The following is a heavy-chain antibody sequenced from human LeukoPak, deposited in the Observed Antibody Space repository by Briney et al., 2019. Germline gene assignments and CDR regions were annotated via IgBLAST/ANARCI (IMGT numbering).Heavy chain of an antibody. CDR1: GFNFSNYE. Sequence: GGSLRLSCAASGFNFSNYEMNWIRQAPGRGLEGISAMSRGGITIYYADSVKGRFTISRDDARNSVFLQMTSLRPDDTAIYYCARERAGDPGGEEVFGAAPYGYWGQGTLVTVSS. D-gene: IGHD3-3*01. CDR3: ARERAGDPGGEEVFGAAPYGY. CDR2: MSRGGITI. V-gene: IGHV3-48*03. J-gene: IGHJ4*02.